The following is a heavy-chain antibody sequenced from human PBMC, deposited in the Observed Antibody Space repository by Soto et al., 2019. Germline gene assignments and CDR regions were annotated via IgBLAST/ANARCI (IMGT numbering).Heavy chain of an antibody. D-gene: IGHD2-15*01. J-gene: IGHJ3*02. CDR1: GYSFTSYW. CDR2: IYPGDSDT. CDR3: ASLGYCSGGSCYSWAFDI. V-gene: IGHV5-51*01. Sequence: PXXSLKISCKGSGYSFTSYWIVWVRQMPGKGLEWMGIIYPGDSDTRYSPSFQGQVTISADKSISTAYLQWSSLKASDTAMYYCASLGYCSGGSCYSWAFDIWGQGTMVTVSS.